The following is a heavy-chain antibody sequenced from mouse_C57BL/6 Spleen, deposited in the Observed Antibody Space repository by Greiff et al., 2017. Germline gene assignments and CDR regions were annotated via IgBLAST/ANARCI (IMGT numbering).Heavy chain of an antibody. D-gene: IGHD2-5*01. CDR2: IDPSDSET. J-gene: IGHJ4*01. CDR1: GYTFTSYW. V-gene: IGHV1-52*01. Sequence: VQLQQPGAELVRPGSSVKLSCKASGYTFTSYWMHWVKQRPIQGLEWIGNIDPSDSETHYNQKFKDKATLTVDKSSSTAYMQLSSLTSEDSAVXYCARDRSNYGYAMDYWGQGTSVTVSS. CDR3: ARDRSNYGYAMDY.